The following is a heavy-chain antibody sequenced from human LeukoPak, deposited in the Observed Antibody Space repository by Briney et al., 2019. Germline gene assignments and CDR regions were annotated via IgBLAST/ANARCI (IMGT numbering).Heavy chain of an antibody. CDR3: ARLGHCSGGSCSNGFDI. J-gene: IGHJ3*02. V-gene: IGHV3-21*01. CDR2: ISSSSTYI. CDR1: GFTFSNYD. D-gene: IGHD2-15*01. Sequence: PGGSLRLSCAASGFTFSNYDMNGVRQAPGKGLEWVSSISSSSTYIYYEDSVKGRFTISRDNAKNSLYLQVNSLRAEDTAVYYCARLGHCSGGSCSNGFDILGQRTMVTVSS.